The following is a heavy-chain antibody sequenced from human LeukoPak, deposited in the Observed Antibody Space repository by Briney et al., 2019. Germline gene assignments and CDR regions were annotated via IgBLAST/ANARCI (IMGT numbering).Heavy chain of an antibody. CDR2: IYSGGST. V-gene: IGHV3-66*01. J-gene: IGHJ6*02. CDR1: GFTVSSNY. CDR3: ARDDSSSWYGYYYYGMDV. Sequence: GGSLRLSCAASGFTVSSNYMSWVRQAPGKGLEWVSVIYSGGSTYYADSVKGGFTISRDNSKNTLYLQMNSLRAEDTAVYYCARDDSSSWYGYYYYGMDVWGQGTTVTVSS. D-gene: IGHD6-13*01.